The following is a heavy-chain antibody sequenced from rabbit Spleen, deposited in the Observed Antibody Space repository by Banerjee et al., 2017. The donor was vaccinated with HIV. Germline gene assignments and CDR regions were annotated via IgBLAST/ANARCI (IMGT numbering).Heavy chain of an antibody. D-gene: IGHD7-1*01. Sequence: QEQLEESGGDLVQPEGSLTLTCTASGFSFSSRYWICWVRQAPGKGLEWIGCIYTGDGSTYSATWAKARFTCSKTSSTTVTLQMTSLTVADTATYFCARDTGTSFSTYGMDLWGQGTLVTVS. CDR3: ARDTGTSFSTYGMDL. CDR1: GFSFSSRYW. CDR2: IYTGDGST. V-gene: IGHV1S45*01. J-gene: IGHJ6*01.